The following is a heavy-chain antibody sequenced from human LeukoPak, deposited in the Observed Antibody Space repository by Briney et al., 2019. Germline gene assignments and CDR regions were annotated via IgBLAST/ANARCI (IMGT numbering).Heavy chain of an antibody. CDR3: ARLVQWSPPIY. Sequence: SSETLSLTCSVSGGSISSGSNYWGWIRQPPGKGLEWIGSVYHSGRTYYNPSLKSRVTISVDTSKNQFSLKLSSVTAADTAVYYCARLVQWSPPIYWGQGTLVTVSS. CDR2: VYHSGRT. V-gene: IGHV4-39*07. CDR1: GGSISSGSNY. D-gene: IGHD1-26*01. J-gene: IGHJ4*02.